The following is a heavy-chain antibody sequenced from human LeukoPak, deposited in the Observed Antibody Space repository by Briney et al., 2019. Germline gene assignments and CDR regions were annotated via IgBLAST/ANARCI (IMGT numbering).Heavy chain of an antibody. J-gene: IGHJ4*02. Sequence: SETLSLTCTVSGGSICSSSYYWSWIRQPPGKGLEWIGYIYYSGSTNYNPSLKSRVTISVDTSKNQFSLKLSSVTAADTAVYYCASGYGSGSYSFDYWGQGTLVTVSS. CDR1: GGSICSSSYY. V-gene: IGHV4-61*01. D-gene: IGHD3-10*01. CDR2: IYYSGST. CDR3: ASGYGSGSYSFDY.